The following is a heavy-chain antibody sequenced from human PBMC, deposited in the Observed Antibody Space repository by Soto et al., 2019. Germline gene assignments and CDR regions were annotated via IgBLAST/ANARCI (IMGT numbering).Heavy chain of an antibody. D-gene: IGHD2-15*01. CDR1: GGSISSSSYY. CDR2: IYYSGST. J-gene: IGHJ4*02. V-gene: IGHV4-39*01. Sequence: QLQLQESGPGLVKPSETLSLTCTVSGGSISSSSYYWGWIRQPPGKGLEWIGRIYYSGSTYYNPSLKRRVTISVDTSKNQCSRKLSSVTAADTAVYYCARHTPAISISDHWGQGTLVTVSS. CDR3: ARHTPAISISDH.